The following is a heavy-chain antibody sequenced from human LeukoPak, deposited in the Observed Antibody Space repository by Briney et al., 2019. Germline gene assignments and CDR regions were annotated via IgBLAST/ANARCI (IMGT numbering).Heavy chain of an antibody. CDR1: GDSITSGSYS. Sequence: PSETLSLTCTVSGDSITSGSYSRAWIRQHPGKGLEWIGYIYYTGCTHYNPSLKSRLTISVDTSENHFSLKLSSVTAADTAIYFCARAPGAFDIWGQGTMVTVSS. J-gene: IGHJ3*02. CDR2: IYYTGCT. CDR3: ARAPGAFDI. V-gene: IGHV4-31*03.